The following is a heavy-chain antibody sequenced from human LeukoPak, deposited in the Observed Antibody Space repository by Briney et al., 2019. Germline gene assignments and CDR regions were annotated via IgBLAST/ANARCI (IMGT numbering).Heavy chain of an antibody. J-gene: IGHJ5*02. CDR1: GGTFSSYA. CDR3: ARDVKGEDWFDP. Sequence: ASVKVSCKASGGTFSSYAISWVRQAPGQGLEWMGGIIPIFGTANYAQKFQGRVTITADKSTSTAYMELSSLRSEDTAVYYCARDVKGEDWFDPWGQGTLVTVSS. CDR2: IIPIFGTA. V-gene: IGHV1-69*06. D-gene: IGHD3-16*01.